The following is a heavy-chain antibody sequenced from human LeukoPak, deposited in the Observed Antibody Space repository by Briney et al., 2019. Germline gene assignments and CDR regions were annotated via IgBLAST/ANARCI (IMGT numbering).Heavy chain of an antibody. CDR1: GFTFSSYS. D-gene: IGHD2-8*01. V-gene: IGHV3-21*01. J-gene: IGHJ6*02. CDR3: ARDTYTNYYYYYGMDV. Sequence: GGSLRLSCAASGFTFSSYSMNWVCQAPGKGLEWVSSISSSSSYIYYADSVRGRFTISRDNAKNSLYLQVNSLRAEDTAVYYCARDTYTNYYYYYGMDVRGQGTTVTVSS. CDR2: ISSSSSYI.